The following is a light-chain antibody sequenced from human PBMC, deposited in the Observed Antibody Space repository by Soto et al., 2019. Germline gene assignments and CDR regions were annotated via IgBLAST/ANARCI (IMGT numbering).Light chain of an antibody. V-gene: IGKV3-20*01. CDR2: GAS. Sequence: SPGTLSLSPGEGASLSCRASQSVRSNYLAWYQQKPGQAPRLLIYGASSRATGIPDRFSGSGSGPDFTLTISRLEAADFAVYYCQRYGSSPPHTFGQGTRLEIK. CDR1: QSVRSNY. CDR3: QRYGSSPPHT. J-gene: IGKJ5*01.